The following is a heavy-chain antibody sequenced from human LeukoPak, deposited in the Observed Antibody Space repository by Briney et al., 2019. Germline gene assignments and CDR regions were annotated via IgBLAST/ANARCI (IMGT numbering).Heavy chain of an antibody. CDR1: GYTLTELS. CDR2: FDHEDGET. J-gene: IGHJ5*02. CDR3: AISGMAVAAVNWFDP. D-gene: IGHD6-19*01. Sequence: ASVKVSCKVSGYTLTELSMHWVRQAPGKGVEWMGGFDHEDGETIYAQKFQGRVTMTEDTSTDTAYMELSSLRSEDTAVYYCAISGMAVAAVNWFDPWGQGTLVTVSS. V-gene: IGHV1-24*01.